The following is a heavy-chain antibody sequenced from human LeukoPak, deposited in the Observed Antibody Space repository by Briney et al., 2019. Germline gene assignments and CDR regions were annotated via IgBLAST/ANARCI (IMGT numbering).Heavy chain of an antibody. J-gene: IGHJ6*03. CDR3: TSHPQGRFGEPPRYYYYMDV. Sequence: PGGSLRLSCAASGFTFSGSAMHWVRQASGKGLEWVGRIRSKANSYATAYAASVKGRFTISRDDSKNTAYLQMNSLKTEDTAVYYCTSHPQGRFGEPPRYYYYMDVWGKGTTVTVSS. CDR1: GFTFSGSA. CDR2: IRSKANSYAT. D-gene: IGHD3-10*01. V-gene: IGHV3-73*01.